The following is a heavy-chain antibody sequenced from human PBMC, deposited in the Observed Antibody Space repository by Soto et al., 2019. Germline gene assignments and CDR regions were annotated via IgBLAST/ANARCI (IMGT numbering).Heavy chain of an antibody. CDR3: ARSAEWRLRFLEWNNYYGMDV. V-gene: IGHV4-34*01. CDR1: GGSFSGYS. D-gene: IGHD3-3*01. Sequence: SETLSLHCAVYGGSFSGYSWSWIRQPPGKGVEWIGEINHSGSTNYNPSLKSRVTISVDTSKNQFSLKLSSVAAADTAVYYCARSAEWRLRFLEWNNYYGMDVWGQGTTVTVSS. CDR2: INHSGST. J-gene: IGHJ6*02.